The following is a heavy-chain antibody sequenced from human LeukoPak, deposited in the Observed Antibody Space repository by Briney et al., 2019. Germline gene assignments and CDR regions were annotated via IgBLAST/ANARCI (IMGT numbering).Heavy chain of an antibody. CDR2: INHSGST. Sequence: SETLSLTCAVYGGSFSGYYWSWIRQPPVKGLEWIGEINHSGSTNYNPSLKSRVTISVDTSKNQFSLKLNSVTATDTAVYYCAREVAGTPWIDYWGQGTLVTVSS. D-gene: IGHD6-19*01. CDR3: AREVAGTPWIDY. CDR1: GGSFSGYY. J-gene: IGHJ4*02. V-gene: IGHV4-34*01.